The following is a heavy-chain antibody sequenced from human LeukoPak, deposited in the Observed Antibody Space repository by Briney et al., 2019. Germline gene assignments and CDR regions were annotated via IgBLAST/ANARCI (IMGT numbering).Heavy chain of an antibody. D-gene: IGHD5-12*01. CDR3: ARTGGYSGYDTPDY. J-gene: IGHJ4*02. CDR2: INPNSGGT. Sequence: ASVKVSCKASGYTFTGYYMHWVRQAPGQGLEWMGWINPNSGGTNYAQKFQGRVTMTRDTSISTAYMELSRLRSDDTAVYYYARTGGYSGYDTPDYWGQGTLVTVSS. V-gene: IGHV1-2*02. CDR1: GYTFTGYY.